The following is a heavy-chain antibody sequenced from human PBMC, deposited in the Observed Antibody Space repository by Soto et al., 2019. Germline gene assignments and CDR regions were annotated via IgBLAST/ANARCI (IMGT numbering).Heavy chain of an antibody. J-gene: IGHJ4*02. CDR3: TTIPLNRYGYPFDC. CDR1: GFTFGDFA. V-gene: IGHV3-49*05. D-gene: IGHD5-18*01. Sequence: EKQLVESGGGLVNPGRSLRLSCTGSGFTFGDFAMSWFRQTPGKGLECVGFIRSGRYGGTADYAASVKGRFTISRDDSKSVAYLQMNSLKSEDTGLYYCTTIPLNRYGYPFDCWGQGTLVTVSS. CDR2: IRSGRYGGTA.